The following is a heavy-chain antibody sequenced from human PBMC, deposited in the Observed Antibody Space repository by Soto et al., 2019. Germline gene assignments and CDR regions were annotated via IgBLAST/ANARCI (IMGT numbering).Heavy chain of an antibody. CDR1: GFTFSSYA. J-gene: IGHJ5*02. D-gene: IGHD3-22*01. V-gene: IGHV3-30-3*01. CDR2: ISYDGSNK. CDR3: ARDFRSSGYLNWFDP. Sequence: GGSLRLSCAASGFTFSSYAMHWVRQAPGKGLEWVAVISYDGSNKYYADSVKGRFTISRDNSKNTLYLQMNSLRAEDTAVYYCARDFRSSGYLNWFDPWGQGTLVTVSS.